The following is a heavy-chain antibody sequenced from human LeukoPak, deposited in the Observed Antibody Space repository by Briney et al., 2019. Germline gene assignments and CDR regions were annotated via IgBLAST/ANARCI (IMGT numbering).Heavy chain of an antibody. CDR2: IYYSGST. V-gene: IGHV4-59*01. CDR1: GGSISSYY. CDR3: ARDFWSGHMDV. D-gene: IGHD3-3*01. J-gene: IGHJ6*03. Sequence: SETLSLTCTVSGGSISSYYWSWIRQPPGKGLEWIGYIYYSGSTNYNPSFKSRVTISVDTSKNQFSLKLSSVTAADTAVYYCARDFWSGHMDVWGKGTTVTVSS.